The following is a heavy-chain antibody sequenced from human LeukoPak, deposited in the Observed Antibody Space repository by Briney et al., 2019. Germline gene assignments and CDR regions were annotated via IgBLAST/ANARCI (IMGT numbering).Heavy chain of an antibody. Sequence: GESLRLSCAASGFTFSSYGMHWVRQAPGKGLEWVSYISSSGSTIYYADSVKGRFTISRDNAKNSLYLQMNSLRAEDTAVYYCAELGITMIGGVWGKGTTVTISS. CDR2: ISSSGSTI. V-gene: IGHV3-48*04. CDR1: GFTFSSYG. CDR3: AELGITMIGGV. D-gene: IGHD3-10*02. J-gene: IGHJ6*04.